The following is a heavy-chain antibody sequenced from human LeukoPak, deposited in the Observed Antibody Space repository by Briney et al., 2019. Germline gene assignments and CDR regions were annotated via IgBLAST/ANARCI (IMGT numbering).Heavy chain of an antibody. CDR1: GDSISNYY. CDR3: ARDANVDAFDI. Sequence: SETLSLTCTVSGDSISNYYWSWIRQPPGKGLEWIGYIYYSGSTNYNPSLKSRVTISVDTSKNQFSLKLSSVTAADTAVYYCARDANVDAFDIWGQGTMVTVSS. CDR2: IYYSGST. V-gene: IGHV4-59*01. J-gene: IGHJ3*02.